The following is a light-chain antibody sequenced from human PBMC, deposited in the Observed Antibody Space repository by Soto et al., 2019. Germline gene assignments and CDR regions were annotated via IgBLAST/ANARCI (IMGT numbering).Light chain of an antibody. CDR1: QSISGW. Sequence: DIQMTQSPSTLSASVGDRVTITCRASQSISGWLAWYQQKPGKAPKLLIYDASYLESGVPSRFSGSGSGTEFTLTISSLQPDDFATYYCQQYNTYSQGSFGQGTKVDIK. CDR3: QQYNTYSQGS. J-gene: IGKJ1*01. CDR2: DAS. V-gene: IGKV1-5*01.